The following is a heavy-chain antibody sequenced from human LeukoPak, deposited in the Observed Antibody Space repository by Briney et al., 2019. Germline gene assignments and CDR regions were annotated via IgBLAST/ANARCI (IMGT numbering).Heavy chain of an antibody. CDR2: IQQDGSEQ. CDR1: GFTFSSYW. Sequence: PGGSLTLSCTASGFTFSSYWKSWVRQAPGKGLEWVANIQQDGSEQYYVDSVKGRFTISRDNAKNSLYLQMISLRAEDTALYYCARNYGGYSHWGQGTLVTVSS. J-gene: IGHJ4*02. CDR3: ARNYGGYSH. V-gene: IGHV3-7*01. D-gene: IGHD4-23*01.